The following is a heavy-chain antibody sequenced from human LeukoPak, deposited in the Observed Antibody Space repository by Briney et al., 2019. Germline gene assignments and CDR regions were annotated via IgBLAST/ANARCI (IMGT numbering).Heavy chain of an antibody. Sequence: SETLSLTCTVSGGSISSSSDYWGWIRQPPGKGLEWIGSIYYSGNTHYNPSLKSRVTISLDTSKNQFSLKLSSVTAADTAVYYCARQSVRAIAIAARPGNYFDYWGQGTLVTVSS. J-gene: IGHJ4*02. CDR3: ARQSVRAIAIAARPGNYFDY. CDR2: IYYSGNT. CDR1: GGSISSSSDY. D-gene: IGHD6-6*01. V-gene: IGHV4-39*01.